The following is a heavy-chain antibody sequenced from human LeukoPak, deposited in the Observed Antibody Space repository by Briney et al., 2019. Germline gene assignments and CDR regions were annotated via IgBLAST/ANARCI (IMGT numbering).Heavy chain of an antibody. V-gene: IGHV3-21*01. CDR2: ITSSSFNI. Sequence: GGSLRLSCAASGFTFSSYTMNWVRQAPGKGLEWVSSITSSSFNIYYADSVRGRFTISRDNAKTPLYLQMNSLRAEDTAVYYCARISCSGGTCYYYFDYWGQGTLVTVSS. CDR1: GFTFSSYT. J-gene: IGHJ4*02. CDR3: ARISCSGGTCYYYFDY. D-gene: IGHD2-15*01.